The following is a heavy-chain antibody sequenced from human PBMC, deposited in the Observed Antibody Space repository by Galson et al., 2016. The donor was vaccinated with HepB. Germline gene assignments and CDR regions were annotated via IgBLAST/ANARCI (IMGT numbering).Heavy chain of an antibody. V-gene: IGHV4-59*12. D-gene: IGHD3-10*01. CDR1: GGSITGYY. J-gene: IGHJ4*02. Sequence: SETLSLTCTVSGGSITGYYWSWIRQPPGKGLESIGYVFYTGKTNYRPSFQGHVTISVDKSINTAYLQWTSLKASDTAMYYCAVTFSGQYYFDLWGQGTLVTVSS. CDR2: VFYTGKT. CDR3: AVTFSGQYYFDL.